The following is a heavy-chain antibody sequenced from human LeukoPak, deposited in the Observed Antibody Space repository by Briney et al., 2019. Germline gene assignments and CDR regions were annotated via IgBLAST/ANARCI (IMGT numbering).Heavy chain of an antibody. CDR1: GYTFTGYY. CDR3: AREGGSSSWNPGGNWFDP. CDR2: INPNSGGT. D-gene: IGHD6-13*01. Sequence: GASVKVSCKASGYTFTGYYMHWVRQAPGQGLEWMGWINPNSGGTNYAQKFQGRVTMTRDTSISTAYMEPSRLRSDDTAVYYCAREGGSSSWNPGGNWFDPWGQGTLVTVSS. V-gene: IGHV1-2*02. J-gene: IGHJ5*02.